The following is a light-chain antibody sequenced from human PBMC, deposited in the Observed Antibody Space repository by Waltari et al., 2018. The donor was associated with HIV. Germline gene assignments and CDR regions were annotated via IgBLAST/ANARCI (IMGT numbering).Light chain of an antibody. J-gene: IGLJ2*01. Sequence: SYALTQETSVSVAPGQTARITCVGDNIGMKTVHWYQQKPGQAPGRVMYDDSNRPSGIPERFSGSNSGNTATLTINRVEVGDEADYYCQVWEPTSDHVVFGGGSRLIVL. V-gene: IGLV3-21*02. CDR2: DDS. CDR1: NIGMKT. CDR3: QVWEPTSDHVV.